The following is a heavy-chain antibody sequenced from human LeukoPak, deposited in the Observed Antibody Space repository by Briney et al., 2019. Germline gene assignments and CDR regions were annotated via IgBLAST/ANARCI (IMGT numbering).Heavy chain of an antibody. CDR2: IYTSGST. CDR3: ARDGDIVVVPGWFDP. Sequence: PSETLSLTCTVSGYSISSGYNWGWIRQPPGKGLEWIGRIYTSGSTNYNPSLKSRVTMSVDTSKNQFSLKLSSVTAADTAVYYCARDGDIVVVPGWFDPWGQGTLVTVSS. V-gene: IGHV4-38-2*02. D-gene: IGHD2-2*01. J-gene: IGHJ5*02. CDR1: GYSISSGYN.